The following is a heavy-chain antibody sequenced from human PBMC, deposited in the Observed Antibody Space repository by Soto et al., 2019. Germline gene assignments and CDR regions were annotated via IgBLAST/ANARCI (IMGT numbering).Heavy chain of an antibody. CDR1: GRSFGGYA. CDR3: ARGPYGVPTGLFDY. CDR2: INYSGST. V-gene: IGHV4-34*01. Sequence: SETLSLTCAVYGRSFGGYAWSWIRQPPGKGLEWIGEINYSGSTNYNPSLKSRVTISVDTSKNQFSLKMSSVTAADTAVYYCARGPYGVPTGLFDYWGQGTLVTVSS. D-gene: IGHD4-17*01. J-gene: IGHJ4*02.